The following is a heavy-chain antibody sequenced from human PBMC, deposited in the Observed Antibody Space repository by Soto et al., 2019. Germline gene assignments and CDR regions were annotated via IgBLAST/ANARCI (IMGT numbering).Heavy chain of an antibody. J-gene: IGHJ4*02. CDR3: ARINSGWGPLSPYTFDY. D-gene: IGHD6-19*01. V-gene: IGHV3-21*01. CDR2: ISSSSSYI. Sequence: GGSLRLSCAASGFTFSRSAMNWVRQAPGKGLEWVSSISSSSSYIYYADSVKGRFTISRDNAKNSLYLQMNSLRAEDTAVYYCARINSGWGPLSPYTFDYWGQGALVTVSS. CDR1: GFTFSRSA.